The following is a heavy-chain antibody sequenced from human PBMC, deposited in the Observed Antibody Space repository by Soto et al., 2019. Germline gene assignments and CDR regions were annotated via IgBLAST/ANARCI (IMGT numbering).Heavy chain of an antibody. J-gene: IGHJ5*02. CDR3: ALLRAGAITS. V-gene: IGHV1-46*03. D-gene: IGHD1-26*01. CDR1: GYAFTLYY. CDR2: INPGGGST. Sequence: ASVKVSCKASGYAFTLYYMHWVRQAPGQGLEWMGLINPGGGSTTYPQKFQGRVSMTRDTSTSTVYMDLISLRSEDTAVYYCALLRAGAITSWGQGTLVTVSS.